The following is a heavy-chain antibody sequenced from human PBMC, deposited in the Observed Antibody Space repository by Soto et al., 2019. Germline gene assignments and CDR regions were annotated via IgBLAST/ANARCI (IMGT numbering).Heavy chain of an antibody. Sequence: SVKVSCKASGGTFSSYAISWVRQAPGQGLEWMGGIIPIFGTANYAQKFQGRVTITADESTSTAYMELSSLRSEDTAVYYCARVLRYYDSFTSGLDYWGQGTLVTVSS. V-gene: IGHV1-69*13. CDR1: GGTFSSYA. J-gene: IGHJ4*02. D-gene: IGHD3-22*01. CDR2: IIPIFGTA. CDR3: ARVLRYYDSFTSGLDY.